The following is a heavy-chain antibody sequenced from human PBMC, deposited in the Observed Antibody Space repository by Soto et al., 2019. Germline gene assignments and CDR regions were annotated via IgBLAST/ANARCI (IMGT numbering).Heavy chain of an antibody. CDR2: IDHVGANT. CDR3: VSWVSEHFDF. J-gene: IGHJ4*02. D-gene: IGHD3-16*01. V-gene: IGHV3-23*01. CDR1: GFTFSSHA. Sequence: GSLRLSCAVSGFTFSSHAMTWVRQAPGTGLEWVSTIDHVGANTHYADSVKGRFTISRDNSRNTVYLQMSSLRAADTALYFCVSWVSEHFDFWGQGTPVTVSS.